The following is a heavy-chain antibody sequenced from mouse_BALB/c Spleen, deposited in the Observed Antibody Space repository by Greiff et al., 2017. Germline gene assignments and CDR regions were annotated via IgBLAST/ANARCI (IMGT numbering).Heavy chain of an antibody. J-gene: IGHJ4*01. Sequence: DVQLQESGPGLVKPSQSLSLTCSVTGYSITSGYYWNWIRQFPGNKLEWMGYISYDGSNNYNPSLKNRISITRDTSKNQFFLKLNSVTTEDTATYYCAREKLTGGAMDYWGQGTSVTVSS. V-gene: IGHV3-6*02. CDR1: GYSITSGYY. D-gene: IGHD4-1*01. CDR3: AREKLTGGAMDY. CDR2: ISYDGSN.